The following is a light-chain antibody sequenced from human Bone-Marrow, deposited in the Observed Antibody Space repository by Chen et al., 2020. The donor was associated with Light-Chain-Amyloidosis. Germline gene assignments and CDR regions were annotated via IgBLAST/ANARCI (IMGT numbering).Light chain of an antibody. V-gene: IGLV2-23*01. Sequence: QSALTQPASVSGFPGQSITISCTGTNNDVGGHAFVSWYQRHPGNAPKFLIYEDTERASGVSNRFSVSTSGNTASLTSAGLQAEDEADYYCSSFAAGSTWVFGGGTSLPVL. CDR3: SSFAAGSTWV. CDR1: NNDVGGHAF. CDR2: EDT. J-gene: IGLJ3*02.